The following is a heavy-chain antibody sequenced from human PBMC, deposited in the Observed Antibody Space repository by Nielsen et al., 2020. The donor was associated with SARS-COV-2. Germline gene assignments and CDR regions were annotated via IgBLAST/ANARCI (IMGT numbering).Heavy chain of an antibody. CDR2: INPLAGTT. V-gene: IGHV1-69*11. Sequence: SVKVSCKTSGGIFSRYSIGWVRQAPGQGLEWMGIINPLAGTTNYAQKFQGRVTFTADESSSTDYMELSGLRSEDTAVYYCARYGSGIDKWGQGTLVTVSS. J-gene: IGHJ4*02. D-gene: IGHD3-10*01. CDR1: GGIFSRYS. CDR3: ARYGSGIDK.